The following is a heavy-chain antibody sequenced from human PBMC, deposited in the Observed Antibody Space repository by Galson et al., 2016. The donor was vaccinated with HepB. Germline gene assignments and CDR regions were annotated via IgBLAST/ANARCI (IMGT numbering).Heavy chain of an antibody. CDR1: SDSFTGSSYY. Sequence: SETLSLTCTVSSDSFTGSSYYWAWIRQPPGKGLEWIGSISYSGNTYYNPSLKGRVTMSVDTSRKHFSLKLISVTAADTAVFYCARTFVDIYGRRYFDYWGQGTLVSVS. V-gene: IGHV4-39*02. D-gene: IGHD5-18*01. J-gene: IGHJ4*02. CDR2: ISYSGNT. CDR3: ARTFVDIYGRRYFDY.